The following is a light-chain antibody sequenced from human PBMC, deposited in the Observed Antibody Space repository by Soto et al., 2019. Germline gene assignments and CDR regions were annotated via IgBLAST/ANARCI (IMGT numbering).Light chain of an antibody. CDR1: QSINTN. CDR2: AAS. Sequence: DIEMTQAPSSLSASVGGTVTITCRASQSINTNLNWYQHKVGEAPKLLIYAASSLQSGVPSRFRGSGSGTHFTLTISSLQPEDCATYYCQQSYDNLTFGPGTKVDIK. V-gene: IGKV1-39*01. CDR3: QQSYDNLT. J-gene: IGKJ3*01.